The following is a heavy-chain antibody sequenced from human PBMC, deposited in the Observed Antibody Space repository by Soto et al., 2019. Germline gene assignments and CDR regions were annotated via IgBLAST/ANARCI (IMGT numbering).Heavy chain of an antibody. D-gene: IGHD6-19*01. CDR1: GGSISSSSYY. J-gene: IGHJ6*02. CDR2: IYYSGST. V-gene: IGHV4-39*01. CDR3: ARHAPTHQWPGAHYYYGMDV. Sequence: QLQLQESGPGLVKPSETLSLTCTVSGGSISSSSYYWGWIRQPPGKGLEWIGSIYYSGSTYYNPYLKSRVTISVDTSKNQFSLKLSSVTAADTAVYYCARHAPTHQWPGAHYYYGMDVWGQGTTVTVSS.